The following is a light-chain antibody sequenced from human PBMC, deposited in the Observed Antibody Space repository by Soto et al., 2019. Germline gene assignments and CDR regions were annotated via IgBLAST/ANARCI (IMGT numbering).Light chain of an antibody. CDR2: RND. Sequence: QAVVTQPPSASGTPGQRVTISCSGSISNLGSNFVFWYQQLPGAAPKLLISRNDQRPSGVPDRFSGSKSGTSASLAISGLRSEDEGDYHCAAWDDSLRGVVFGGGTKLTVL. CDR1: ISNLGSNF. J-gene: IGLJ3*02. CDR3: AAWDDSLRGVV. V-gene: IGLV1-47*01.